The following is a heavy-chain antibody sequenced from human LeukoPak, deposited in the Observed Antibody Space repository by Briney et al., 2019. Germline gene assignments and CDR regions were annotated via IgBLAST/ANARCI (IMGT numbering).Heavy chain of an antibody. J-gene: IGHJ5*02. V-gene: IGHV1-2*06. CDR2: INPNSGGT. CDR3: AARGSYASLWFDP. D-gene: IGHD1-26*01. Sequence: GASVKVSCKASGYTFTGYYMHWVRQAPGQGLEWMGRINPNSGGTNYAQKFQGRVTMTRDTPISTAYMELSRLRSNDTAVYYCAARGSYASLWFDPWGQGTLVTVSS. CDR1: GYTFTGYY.